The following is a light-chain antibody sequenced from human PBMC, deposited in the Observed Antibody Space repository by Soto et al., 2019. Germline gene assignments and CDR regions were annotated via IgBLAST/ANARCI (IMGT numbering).Light chain of an antibody. CDR2: AAS. J-gene: IGKJ5*01. CDR3: QQSYNTPIT. CDR1: PNINNL. Sequence: DIQMTQSPSSLSASVGDRVTITCRASPNINNLLNWYQQKTGKAPKLLLYAASSVQSGVPSRFSGSGSGTDFTLIISTLQPEDFATYSCQQSYNTPITFGQGTRLEIK. V-gene: IGKV1-39*01.